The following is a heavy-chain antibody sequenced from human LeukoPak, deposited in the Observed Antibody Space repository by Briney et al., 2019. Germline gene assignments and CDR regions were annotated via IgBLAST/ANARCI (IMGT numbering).Heavy chain of an antibody. CDR1: GGSIRSYY. Sequence: PSETLSLTCTVSGGSIRSYYWSWIRQPPGKGLEWVGYIYDSGSTNYNPSLKSRVTISVDMSKKQFSLKLSSVTAADAAVYYCARTGGWYGPFDCWGQGTLVTVSS. V-gene: IGHV4-59*01. CDR3: ARTGGWYGPFDC. CDR2: IYDSGST. D-gene: IGHD6-19*01. J-gene: IGHJ4*02.